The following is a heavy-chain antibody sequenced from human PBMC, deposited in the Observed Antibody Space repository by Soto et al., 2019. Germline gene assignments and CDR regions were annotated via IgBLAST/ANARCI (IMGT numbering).Heavy chain of an antibody. CDR2: ISGSGGST. V-gene: IGHV3-23*01. Sequence: EVQLLESGGGLVQPGGSLRLSCAASGFTFSSYAMSWVRQAPGKGLEWVSAISGSGGSTYYADSVKGRFTISRDNSKNTLYLQMNSLTAEDTAVYYCAKDRGELPHYNWFDPWGQGTLVTVSS. D-gene: IGHD1-26*01. J-gene: IGHJ5*02. CDR1: GFTFSSYA. CDR3: AKDRGELPHYNWFDP.